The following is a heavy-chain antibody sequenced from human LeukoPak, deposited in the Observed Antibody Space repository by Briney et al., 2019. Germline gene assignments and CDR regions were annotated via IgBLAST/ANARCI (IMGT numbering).Heavy chain of an antibody. J-gene: IGHJ5*02. CDR3: ARRGSSWYRVNWFDP. CDR2: AYTSGST. Sequence: PSETLSLTCTVSGDSISSGYYYWSRIRQPAGKGLEWIGRAYTSGSTKYNPSLKSRVTISVDTSKNQFSLKLSSVTAADTAVYYGARRGSSWYRVNWFDPWGQGTLVTVSS. V-gene: IGHV4-61*02. D-gene: IGHD6-13*01. CDR1: GDSISSGYYY.